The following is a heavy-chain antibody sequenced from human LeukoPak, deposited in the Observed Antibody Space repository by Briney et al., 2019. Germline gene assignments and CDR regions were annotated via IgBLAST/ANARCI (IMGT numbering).Heavy chain of an antibody. D-gene: IGHD6-19*01. CDR2: IYYSGST. V-gene: IGHV4-59*01. CDR1: GGSISSYY. CDR3: ARRRSSGRYFDY. J-gene: IGHJ4*02. Sequence: SETLSLTCTVSGGSISSYYWSWIRQPPGKGLEWIGYIYYSGSTNYNPSLKSRVTISVDTSKNQFSLKLSSVTAADTAVYYCARRRSSGRYFDYWGQGTLVTVSS.